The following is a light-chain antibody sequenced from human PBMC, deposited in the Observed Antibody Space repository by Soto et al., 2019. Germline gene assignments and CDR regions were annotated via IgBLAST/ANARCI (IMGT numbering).Light chain of an antibody. Sequence: QSVLTQPPSVSGAPGQRVTISCTGSSSNIGAGYDVHWYRQFPGTAPKLLIYGNRNRPSGVPDRFSASKSGTSASLAITGLLAEDDADYYCQSYDISLTGVIFGGGTKLTVL. CDR1: SSNIGAGYD. CDR2: GNR. CDR3: QSYDISLTGVI. V-gene: IGLV1-40*01. J-gene: IGLJ2*01.